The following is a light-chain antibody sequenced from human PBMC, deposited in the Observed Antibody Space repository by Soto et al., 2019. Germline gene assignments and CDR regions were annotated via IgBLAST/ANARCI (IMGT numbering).Light chain of an antibody. CDR2: GAS. CDR1: QSISSW. Sequence: DIQITQSPATLSSYLLGIVTITCRASQSISSWWSQQQQKAAKDLMLQVSGASNFEGAVRSSVSGSGSSTDFTIAIRNLEHEDFEVYYCHKYGRSPFGQGTRLEIK. V-gene: IGKV1-5*01. CDR3: HKYGRSP. J-gene: IGKJ5*01.